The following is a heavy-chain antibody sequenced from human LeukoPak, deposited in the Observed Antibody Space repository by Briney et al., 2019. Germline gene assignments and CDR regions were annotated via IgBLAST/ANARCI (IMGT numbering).Heavy chain of an antibody. V-gene: IGHV4-38-2*02. D-gene: IGHD3-22*01. Sequence: SETLSLTCTVSGHSIINSYYWGWIRQPPGKGLEWIGSIYHTGSTYYNPSLKSRVRMSVDTSKNQLSLQLNSVTAADTAVYYCARAVDSSGFSCFQHWGQGTLVTVSS. CDR1: GHSIINSYY. CDR2: IYHTGST. CDR3: ARAVDSSGFSCFQH. J-gene: IGHJ1*01.